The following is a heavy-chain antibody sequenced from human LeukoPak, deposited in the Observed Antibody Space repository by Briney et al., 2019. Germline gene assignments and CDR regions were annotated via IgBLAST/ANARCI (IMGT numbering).Heavy chain of an antibody. CDR1: KVTFSDYA. CDR2: ISGSGGNT. D-gene: IGHD3/OR15-3a*01. CDR3: AKGTGINHYHWIDP. V-gene: IGHV3-23*01. Sequence: GGSLRLSCAASKVTFSDYAMNWVRQAPGKGLEWVSGISGSGGNTYYADSVKGRFTVSRDNSKNTLYLQMNSLRAEDTALYYCAKGTGINHYHWIDPWGQGTQVTVSS. J-gene: IGHJ5*02.